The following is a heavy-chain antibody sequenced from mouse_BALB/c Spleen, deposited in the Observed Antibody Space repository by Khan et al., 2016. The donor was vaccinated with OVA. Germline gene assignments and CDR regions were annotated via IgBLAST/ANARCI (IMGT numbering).Heavy chain of an antibody. Sequence: EVKLEVSGGGLVQPGGSRKLSCVASGFTFSSFGMHWVRQAPEKGLEWVAYISGDSSTIYYTDTVKGRFTISRDNPKNTLFLQMTSLRSEDMAMYYCARSYFYGYYFDQWGQGTTLTVSS. D-gene: IGHD1-1*01. J-gene: IGHJ2*01. V-gene: IGHV5-17*02. CDR2: ISGDSSTI. CDR3: ARSYFYGYYFDQ. CDR1: GFTFSSFG.